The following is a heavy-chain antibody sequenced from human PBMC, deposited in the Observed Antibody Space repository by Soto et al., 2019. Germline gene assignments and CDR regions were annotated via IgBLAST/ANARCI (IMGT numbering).Heavy chain of an antibody. CDR1: GFTFSSYG. V-gene: IGHV3-30*18. CDR2: ISYDGSNK. D-gene: IGHD3-10*01. Sequence: QVQLVESGGGVVQPGRSLRLSCAASGFTFSSYGMHWVRQAPGKGLEWVAVISYDGSNKYYADSVKGRFTISRDNSKNTLYLQMNSLRAEDTAVYYCAKYKRFGASYYYYGMDVWGQGTTVTVSS. CDR3: AKYKRFGASYYYYGMDV. J-gene: IGHJ6*02.